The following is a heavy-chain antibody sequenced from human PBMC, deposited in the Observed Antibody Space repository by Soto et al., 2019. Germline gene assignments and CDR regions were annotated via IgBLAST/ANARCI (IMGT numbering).Heavy chain of an antibody. CDR1: GGTFSSYA. D-gene: IGHD3-22*01. CDR2: IIPIFGTA. J-gene: IGHJ3*02. V-gene: IGHV1-69*13. Sequence: ASVKVSCKASGGTFSSYAISWVRQAPGQGLEWMGGIIPIFGTANYAQKFRGRVTITADESTSTAYMELSSLRSEDTAVYYCASDPPYYYDSSGYPHIWGQGTMVTVSS. CDR3: ASDPPYYYDSSGYPHI.